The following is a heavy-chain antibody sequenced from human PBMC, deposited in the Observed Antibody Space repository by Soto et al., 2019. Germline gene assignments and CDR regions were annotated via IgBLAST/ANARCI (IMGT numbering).Heavy chain of an antibody. V-gene: IGHV3-23*01. CDR3: AKNPPSAYYYDSSGYYSDY. Sequence: GGSLRLSCAASGFTFSSYAMSWVRQAPGKGLEWVSAISGSGGSTYYADSVKGRFTISRDNSKNTLYLQMNSLRAEDTAVYYCAKNPPSAYYYDSSGYYSDYWGQGTLVTVSS. CDR2: ISGSGGST. J-gene: IGHJ4*02. CDR1: GFTFSSYA. D-gene: IGHD3-22*01.